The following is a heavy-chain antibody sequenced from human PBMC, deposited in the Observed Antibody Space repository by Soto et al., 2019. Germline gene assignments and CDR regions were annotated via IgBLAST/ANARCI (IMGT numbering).Heavy chain of an antibody. CDR3: ARVLYATWCSFDD. Sequence: QPXGALRLSCTASGFTFSSYYVTWVRQAPGKGLEWISYITSGGTTYYADSAKCRFTISRDNAKNSLYLHLNSLTAEDTAIYYCARVLYATWCSFDDWGQGTLVTVSS. CDR2: ITSGGTT. V-gene: IGHV3-48*03. J-gene: IGHJ4*02. CDR1: GFTFSSYY. D-gene: IGHD1-26*01.